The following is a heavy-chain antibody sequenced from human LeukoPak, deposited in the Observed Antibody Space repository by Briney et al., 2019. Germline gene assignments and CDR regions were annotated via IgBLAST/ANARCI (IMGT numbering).Heavy chain of an antibody. CDR2: IRYDGSNK. CDR3: ANGLGGYDFWRD. J-gene: IGHJ4*02. Sequence: PGGSLRLSCAASGFTFSSYGMHRVRQAPGKGLEWVAFIRYDGSNKYYADSVKGRFTISRDNSKNTLYLQMNSLRAEDTAVYYCANGLGGYDFWRDWGQGTLVTVSS. CDR1: GFTFSSYG. D-gene: IGHD3-3*01. V-gene: IGHV3-30*02.